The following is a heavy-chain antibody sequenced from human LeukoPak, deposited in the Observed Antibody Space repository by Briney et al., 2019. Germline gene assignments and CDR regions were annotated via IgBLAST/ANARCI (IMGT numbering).Heavy chain of an antibody. CDR3: ARNGIAVAGYDY. V-gene: IGHV1-2*02. Sequence: GASVKVSCKASGYTFTGYYMHWVRQARGQALEWMGWINPNSDGTNYAQKFQGRVTMTRDTSISTAYMELSSLRSDDTAVYYCARNGIAVAGYDYWGQGSLVAVSS. J-gene: IGHJ4*02. D-gene: IGHD6-19*01. CDR1: GYTFTGYY. CDR2: INPNSDGT.